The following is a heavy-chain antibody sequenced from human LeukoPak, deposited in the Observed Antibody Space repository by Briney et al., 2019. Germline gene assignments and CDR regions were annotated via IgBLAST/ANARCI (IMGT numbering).Heavy chain of an antibody. CDR2: ISGAGDSI. CDR1: GFAFDDYP. D-gene: IGHD5-12*01. Sequence: GGSLRLSCAASGFAFDDYPMHWVRQAPGKGLEWVSLISGAGDSIYYTDSVKGRFAISRDNSKNSLYLQMNFLRTEDTALYYCANGIKGYDSWGQGPLVTVSS. V-gene: IGHV3-43*02. J-gene: IGHJ5*02. CDR3: ANGIKGYDS.